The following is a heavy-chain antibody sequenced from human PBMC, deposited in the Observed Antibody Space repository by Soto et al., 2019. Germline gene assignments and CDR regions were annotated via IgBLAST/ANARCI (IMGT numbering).Heavy chain of an antibody. CDR3: AKEQTTGAHYALDY. D-gene: IGHD2-8*02. V-gene: IGHV3-23*01. CDR1: GFIFSSYA. J-gene: IGHJ4*02. CDR2: ITGSSDYT. Sequence: LRLSCEASGFIFSSYAMNWVRQAPGKGLQWVSSITGSSDYTSYIASVKGRFTISRDNSKNTLYLQMNSLRVEDTAVYFCAKEQTTGAHYALDYWRQGTLVTVSS.